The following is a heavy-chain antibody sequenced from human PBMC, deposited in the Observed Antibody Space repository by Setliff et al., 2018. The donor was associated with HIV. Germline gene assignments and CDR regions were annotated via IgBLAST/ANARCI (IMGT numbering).Heavy chain of an antibody. D-gene: IGHD2-21*01. J-gene: IGHJ3*02. CDR1: GGSISSSGYY. V-gene: IGHV4-39*01. CDR3: ARPRLRGSGAFDI. CDR2: MYYRGST. Sequence: SETLSLTCTVSGGSISSSGYYWGWIRQPPGKGLEWIGNMYYRGSTYYNPSLKSRVTISVDTSKNQFSLKLSSVTAADTAVYYCARPRLRGSGAFDIWGQGTMVTVSS.